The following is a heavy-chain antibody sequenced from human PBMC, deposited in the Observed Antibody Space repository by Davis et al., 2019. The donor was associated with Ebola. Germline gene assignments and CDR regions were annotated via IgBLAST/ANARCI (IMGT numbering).Heavy chain of an antibody. J-gene: IGHJ5*02. Sequence: PGGSLRLFCAASGFTFNKYGMSWVRQALGKGLEWVAAVSRKGGSYYADSVKGRFTVYRDTAKDTLFLQMDSLRGEDTAVYYCAKEMEVTKPYDHWGQGTLVSVSS. CDR1: GFTFNKYG. D-gene: IGHD2-21*02. CDR3: AKEMEVTKPYDH. V-gene: IGHV3-23*01. CDR2: VSRKGGS.